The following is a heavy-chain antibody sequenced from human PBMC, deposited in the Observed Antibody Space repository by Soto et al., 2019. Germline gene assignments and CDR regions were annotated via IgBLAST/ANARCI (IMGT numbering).Heavy chain of an antibody. Sequence: QVQLVQSGAEVKEPGASVKVSCRASGYTLRSYGMTWVRQAPGQGLEWMGWIYAYNDDPTYAQKLQGRVTMTTDTSTSTAYMELWSLRSDDTAVYYCARPVAGSADAFDIWGQGTLVIVSS. J-gene: IGHJ3*02. CDR1: GYTLRSYG. CDR3: ARPVAGSADAFDI. V-gene: IGHV1-18*01. D-gene: IGHD6-19*01. CDR2: IYAYNDDP.